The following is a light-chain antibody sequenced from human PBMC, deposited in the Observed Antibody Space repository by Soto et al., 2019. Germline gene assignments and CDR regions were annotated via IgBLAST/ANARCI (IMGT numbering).Light chain of an antibody. V-gene: IGKV1-9*01. J-gene: IGKJ1*01. CDR2: TAS. CDR1: QGISRS. Sequence: DIQLTQSPSFLPASVGDRVTITCRASQGISRSLAWYQQKPGKAPELLIYTASTLQSGVPSRFSGSGSGTEFTLTISSLQPEDFETYYCQQLNSYPPWTFGQGTKVEIK. CDR3: QQLNSYPPWT.